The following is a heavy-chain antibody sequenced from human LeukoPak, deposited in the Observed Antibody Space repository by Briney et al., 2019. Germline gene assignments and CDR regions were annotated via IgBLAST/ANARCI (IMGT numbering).Heavy chain of an antibody. V-gene: IGHV4-59*01. CDR1: GGSISSYY. CDR2: IYYSGST. CDR3: ARGGERGDILTGYPNWFDP. D-gene: IGHD3-9*01. Sequence: SETLSLTCTVSGGSISSYYWSWIRQPPGRGLEWIGYIYYSGSTNYNPSLKSRVTISVDTSKNQFSLKLSSVTAADTAVYYCARGGERGDILTGYPNWFDPWGQGTLVTVSS. J-gene: IGHJ5*02.